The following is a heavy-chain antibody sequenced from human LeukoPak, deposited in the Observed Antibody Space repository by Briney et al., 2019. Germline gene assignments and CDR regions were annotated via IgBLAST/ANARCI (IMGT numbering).Heavy chain of an antibody. V-gene: IGHV3-74*01. CDR2: VNNDGSAT. CDR3: TSFFETN. J-gene: IGHJ4*02. Sequence: GGSLRLSCAASRFIFTNYWIHWVRQAPGKGLVWVSHVNNDGSATSYADSVKGRFTISRDSAKNTVYLHMNSLRVEDTADYYCTSFFETNWGQGTLVTVSS. CDR1: RFIFTNYW. D-gene: IGHD2/OR15-2a*01.